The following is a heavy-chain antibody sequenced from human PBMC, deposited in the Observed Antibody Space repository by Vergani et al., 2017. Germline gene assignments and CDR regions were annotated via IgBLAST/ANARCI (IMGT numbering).Heavy chain of an antibody. Sequence: QVQLQESGPGLVKPSETLSLTCTVSGGSISSYYWSWIRQPPGKGLEWMGYIYYSGSTNYNPSLKSRVTISVDTSKNQFSLKLSSVTAADTAVYYCARDRSGATIFDYWGQGTLVTVSS. CDR3: ARDRSGATIFDY. CDR1: GGSISSYY. J-gene: IGHJ4*02. D-gene: IGHD1-26*01. V-gene: IGHV4-59*01. CDR2: IYYSGST.